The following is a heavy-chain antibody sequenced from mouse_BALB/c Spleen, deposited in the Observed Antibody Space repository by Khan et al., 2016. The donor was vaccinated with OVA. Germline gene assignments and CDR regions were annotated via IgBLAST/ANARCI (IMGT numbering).Heavy chain of an antibody. V-gene: IGHV1S81*02. Sequence: QVQLQQSGAELVKPGALVKLSCKASGYTFTSYWMHWVKQRPGQGLEWIGEINPSNGRTNYNEKFKSKATLTVDKSSSTAYMQLSSPTSEDSAVYYCARVITRDYWGQGTTLTVSA. CDR2: INPSNGRT. J-gene: IGHJ2*01. D-gene: IGHD6-1*01. CDR3: ARVITRDY. CDR1: GYTFTSYW.